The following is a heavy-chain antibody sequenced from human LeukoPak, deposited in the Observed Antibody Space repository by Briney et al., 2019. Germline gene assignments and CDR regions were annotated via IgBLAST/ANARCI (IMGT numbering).Heavy chain of an antibody. J-gene: IGHJ4*02. V-gene: IGHV1-8*01. CDR2: TNPNSGDT. CDR1: GYTFTGYD. CDR3: ARGRLNGNVDF. Sequence: ASVKVSCKTSGYTFTGYDINWVRQAAGQGFEWMGWTNPNSGDTGYAHNLQGRITITRDSSTATVFMELSSLRSEDTAMYYCARGRLNGNVDFWGQGTPVTVSS. D-gene: IGHD1-20*01.